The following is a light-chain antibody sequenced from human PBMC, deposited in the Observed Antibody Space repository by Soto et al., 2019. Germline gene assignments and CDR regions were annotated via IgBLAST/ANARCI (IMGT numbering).Light chain of an antibody. Sequence: QSVLTQPASVSGSPGQSITISCTGTSSDVGGYNYVSWYQQHPGKAPKLMIYEVSNRPSGVSNRFSGSKSGNTASLTISGLQAEDEADYSCSSYTSSSTHYVFGTGTKANVL. V-gene: IGLV2-14*01. CDR2: EVS. CDR3: SSYTSSSTHYV. CDR1: SSDVGGYNY. J-gene: IGLJ1*01.